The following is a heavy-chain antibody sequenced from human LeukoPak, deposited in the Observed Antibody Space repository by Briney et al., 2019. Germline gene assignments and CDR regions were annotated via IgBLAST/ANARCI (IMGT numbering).Heavy chain of an antibody. V-gene: IGHV1-69*04. D-gene: IGHD3-22*01. J-gene: IGHJ4*02. CDR2: IIPILGIA. CDR1: GGPFSSYA. Sequence: KISCKASGGPFSSYAISWVRQAPGRGLDGMGRIIPILGIANYAQKFQGRVTITADKSTSTAYMELSSLRSEDTAVYYCARDGDSSGYLDYWGQGTLVTVSS. CDR3: ARDGDSSGYLDY.